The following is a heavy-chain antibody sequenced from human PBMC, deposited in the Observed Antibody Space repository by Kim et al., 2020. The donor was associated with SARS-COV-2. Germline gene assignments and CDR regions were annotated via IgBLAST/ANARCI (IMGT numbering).Heavy chain of an antibody. D-gene: IGHD3-3*02. V-gene: IGHV4-31*03. J-gene: IGHJ3*01. Sequence: SETLSLTCTVSGGSINGGDSYWTWIRHPPGKGLEWLGHIYYSGSPNVSPSLKSRLAISLDISKSHFSLTLRSVTAADTARYYCARLDTFSDAFDVWGPGTLVSVSS. CDR3: ARLDTFSDAFDV. CDR2: IYYSGSP. CDR1: GGSINGGDSY.